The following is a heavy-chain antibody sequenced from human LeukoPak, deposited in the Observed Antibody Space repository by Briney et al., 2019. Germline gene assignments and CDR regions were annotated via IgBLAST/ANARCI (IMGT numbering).Heavy chain of an antibody. CDR1: GFIFSSFS. Sequence: PGGSLRLSCAASGFIFSSFSMNWVRQAPGKGLEWISYISSSRTIYYADSVKGRFTISRDNAKNSLYLQMNSLRAEDTAVYYCARDNRPMVAATWFDPWGQGTLVTVSS. V-gene: IGHV3-48*01. CDR2: ISSSRTI. D-gene: IGHD2-15*01. J-gene: IGHJ5*02. CDR3: ARDNRPMVAATWFDP.